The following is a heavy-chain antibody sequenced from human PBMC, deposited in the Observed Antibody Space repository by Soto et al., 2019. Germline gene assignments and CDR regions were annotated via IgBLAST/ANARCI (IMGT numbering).Heavy chain of an antibody. CDR2: IIPIFGTA. J-gene: IGHJ3*02. CDR3: ARGITYYYDSSGYYTEDHAFDI. D-gene: IGHD3-22*01. V-gene: IGHV1-69*06. Sequence: ASVKVSCKASGGTFSSYAISWVRQAPGQGLEWMGGIIPIFGTANYAQKFQGRVTITADKSTSTAYMELSSLRSEDTAVYYCARGITYYYDSSGYYTEDHAFDIWGQGTMVTVSS. CDR1: GGTFSSYA.